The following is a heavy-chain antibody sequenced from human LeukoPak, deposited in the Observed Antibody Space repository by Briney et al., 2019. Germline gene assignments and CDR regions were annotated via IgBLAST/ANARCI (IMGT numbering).Heavy chain of an antibody. V-gene: IGHV3-23*01. CDR1: GFTFSSYG. CDR2: ISGSGGST. J-gene: IGHJ4*02. Sequence: PGGSLRLSCAASGFTFSSYGMSWVRQAPGKGLEWVSAISGSGGSTYYADSVKGRFTISRDNSKNTLYLQMNSLRAEDTAVYYCASLCSGGSCLRYWGQGTLVTVSS. CDR3: ASLCSGGSCLRY. D-gene: IGHD2-15*01.